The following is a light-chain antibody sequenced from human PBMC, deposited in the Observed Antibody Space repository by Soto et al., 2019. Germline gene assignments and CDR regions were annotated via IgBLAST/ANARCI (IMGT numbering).Light chain of an antibody. CDR3: QQYGSLPAT. J-gene: IGKJ1*01. V-gene: IGKV3-20*01. Sequence: EVVLTQSPVTLSLSPGERATLSCRASQSVSSSYLAWYQQKPGQAPRLLIYGASSRATGIPDRFSGSGSGTDFTLTISRLEPEDFAVYYCQQYGSLPATFGQGTKV. CDR1: QSVSSSY. CDR2: GAS.